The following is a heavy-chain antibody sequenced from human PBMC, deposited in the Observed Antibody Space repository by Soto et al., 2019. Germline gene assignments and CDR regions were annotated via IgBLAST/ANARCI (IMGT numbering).Heavy chain of an antibody. Sequence: ASVKVSCKASGGTFSSYAISWVRQAPGQGLEWMGGIIPIFGTANYAQKFQGRVTITADESTSTAYMELSSLRSEDTAVYYCARFGITGTGYYYYGMDVWGQGTTVTVSS. J-gene: IGHJ6*02. CDR3: ARFGITGTGYYYYGMDV. V-gene: IGHV1-69*13. CDR1: GGTFSSYA. CDR2: IIPIFGTA. D-gene: IGHD1-20*01.